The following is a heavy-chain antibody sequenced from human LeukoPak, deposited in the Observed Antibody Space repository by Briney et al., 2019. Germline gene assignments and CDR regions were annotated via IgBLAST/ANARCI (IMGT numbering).Heavy chain of an antibody. CDR1: GGSISSSSYY. V-gene: IGHV4-39*01. J-gene: IGHJ4*02. D-gene: IGHD3-9*01. Sequence: SETLSLTCTVSGGSISSSSYYWGWIRQPPGKGLEWIGSIYYSGSTYYNPSLKSRVTISVDTSKNQFSLKLSSVTAADTAVYYCARVRDILTGYYLFDYWGQRTLGTVSS. CDR3: ARVRDILTGYYLFDY. CDR2: IYYSGST.